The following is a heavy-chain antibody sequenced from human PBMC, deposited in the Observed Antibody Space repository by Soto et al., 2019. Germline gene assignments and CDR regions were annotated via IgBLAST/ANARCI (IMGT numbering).Heavy chain of an antibody. CDR2: IIPIFGTS. Sequence: GASVKVSCKASGGTFSSYAISWVRQAPGQGLEWMGGIIPIFGTSNYAQKFQGRVTITADESTSTAYMELSSLRSEDTAVYYCARHLKGLWPVNYYYYGMDVWGQGTTVTVSS. CDR3: ARHLKGLWPVNYYYYGMDV. D-gene: IGHD3-10*01. V-gene: IGHV1-69*13. J-gene: IGHJ6*02. CDR1: GGTFSSYA.